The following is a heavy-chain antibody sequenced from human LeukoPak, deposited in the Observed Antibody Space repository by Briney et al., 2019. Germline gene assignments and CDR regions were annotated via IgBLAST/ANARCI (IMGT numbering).Heavy chain of an antibody. V-gene: IGHV3-7*01. CDR1: GFTFSNYW. CDR2: IKQDGSEK. D-gene: IGHD3-3*01. Sequence: GGSLRLSCAASGFTFSNYWMSWVRQAPGKGPEWVANIKQDGSEKFYVDSVKGRFTISRDNAKNSLYLQMDSLRVEDTAVYYCARGVVYPTWSGPHWSDYWGQGTLVTVSS. CDR3: ARGVVYPTWSGPHWSDY. J-gene: IGHJ4*02.